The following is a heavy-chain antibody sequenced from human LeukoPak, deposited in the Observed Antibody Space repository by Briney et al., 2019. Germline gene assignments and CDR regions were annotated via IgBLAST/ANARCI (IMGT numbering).Heavy chain of an antibody. J-gene: IGHJ4*02. CDR3: ARVKYFDY. Sequence: GGSLRLSCAASGFTLNIYSMNWVRQAPGKGLEWISYISSSSGTIYYADSVKGRFIISRDNAKNSLYLQMNSLRDEDTAVYYCARVKYFDYWGQGTLVTV. CDR1: GFTLNIYS. V-gene: IGHV3-48*02. CDR2: ISSSSGTI.